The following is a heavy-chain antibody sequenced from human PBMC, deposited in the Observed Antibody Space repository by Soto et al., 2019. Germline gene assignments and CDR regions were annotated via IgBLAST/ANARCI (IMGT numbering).Heavy chain of an antibody. Sequence: SVKVSCKASGGTFSSYAISWVLQAPGQGLEWMGGIIPIFGTANYAQKFQGRVTITADESTSTAYMELSSLRSEGTAVYYCARARGDADYGDPRGNAFDIWGQGTMVTVSS. CDR3: ARARGDADYGDPRGNAFDI. J-gene: IGHJ3*02. V-gene: IGHV1-69*13. D-gene: IGHD4-17*01. CDR2: IIPIFGTA. CDR1: GGTFSSYA.